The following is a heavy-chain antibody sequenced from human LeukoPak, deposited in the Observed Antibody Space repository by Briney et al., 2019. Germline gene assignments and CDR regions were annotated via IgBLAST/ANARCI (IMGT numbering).Heavy chain of an antibody. CDR3: AREAGIAAAGTRYYYMDV. J-gene: IGHJ6*03. V-gene: IGHV4-4*07. Sequence: PSETLSLTCTVSGGSISSYYWSWIRQPAGKGLEWIGRIYTSGSTNYNPSLKSRVTMSVDTSKNQFSLKLSSVTAADTAVYYCAREAGIAAAGTRYYYMDVRGKGTTVTVSS. D-gene: IGHD6-13*01. CDR2: IYTSGST. CDR1: GGSISSYY.